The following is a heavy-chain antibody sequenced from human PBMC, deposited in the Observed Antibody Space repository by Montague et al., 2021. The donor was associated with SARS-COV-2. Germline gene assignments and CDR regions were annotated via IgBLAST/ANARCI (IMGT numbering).Heavy chain of an antibody. J-gene: IGHJ4*02. CDR2: LYYSGSS. CDR1: GGSISSSSNY. D-gene: IGHD3-3*01. Sequence: SETLSLTCTVSGGSISSSSNYRGRIRQPPGKGLEWIGNLYYSGSSYYNPSLQSRVTISVDTSKNQLSLKLSSVTAADTAVYYCARLNFHITIFGVVSSRVIDYWGQGTLVTVSS. CDR3: ARLNFHITIFGVVSSRVIDY. V-gene: IGHV4-39*01.